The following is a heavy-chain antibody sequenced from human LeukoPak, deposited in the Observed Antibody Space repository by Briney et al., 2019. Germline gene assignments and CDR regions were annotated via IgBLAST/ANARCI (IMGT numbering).Heavy chain of an antibody. CDR1: GHTFTSYG. Sequence: GASVKVSCKASGHTFTSYGISWVRQAPGQGLGWMGWISANNGNTNYPQKLQGRVTMTTDTSTSTAYMELRSLRSDDTAVYYCARDTVTTSEYYYYGMDVWGQGTTVTVSS. CDR3: ARDTVTTSEYYYYGMDV. V-gene: IGHV1-18*01. D-gene: IGHD4-17*01. J-gene: IGHJ6*02. CDR2: ISANNGNT.